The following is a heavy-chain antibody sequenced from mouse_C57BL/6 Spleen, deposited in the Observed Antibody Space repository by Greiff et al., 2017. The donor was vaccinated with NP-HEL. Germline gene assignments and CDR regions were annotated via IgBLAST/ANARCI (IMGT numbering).Heavy chain of an antibody. CDR3: ARDREGYAMDY. Sequence: VQLVESGPELVKPGASVKLSCKASGYTFTSYDINWVKQRPGQGLEWIGWIYPRDGSTKYNEKFKGKATLTVDTSSSTAYMELHSLTSEDSAVYFCARDREGYAMDYWGQGTSVTVSS. V-gene: IGHV1-85*01. CDR2: IYPRDGST. CDR1: GYTFTSYD. J-gene: IGHJ4*01.